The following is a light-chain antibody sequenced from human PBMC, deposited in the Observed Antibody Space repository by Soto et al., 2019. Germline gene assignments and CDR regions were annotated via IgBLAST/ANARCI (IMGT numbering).Light chain of an antibody. J-gene: IGKJ1*01. CDR1: QSVNSW. Sequence: DIQMTQSPSTLSASVGDRVTITCRASQSVNSWLAWYQQRPGQAPKLLIYKASILENGVPSRFSGTGSGTEFTLTISGLQHDDFASYYCQQYNNYSGTFGQGTKVDIK. CDR2: KAS. V-gene: IGKV1-5*03. CDR3: QQYNNYSGT.